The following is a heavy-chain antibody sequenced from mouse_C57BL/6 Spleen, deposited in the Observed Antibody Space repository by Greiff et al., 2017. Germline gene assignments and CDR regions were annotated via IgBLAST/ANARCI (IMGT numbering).Heavy chain of an antibody. D-gene: IGHD2-5*01. CDR1: GFSLTSYG. Sequence: QVQLQQSGPGLVQPSQSLSITCTVSGFSLTSYGVHWVRQSPGKGLEWLGVIWRGGSTDYNAAFMSRLSITKDNSKSQVFFKMNSLQADDTAIYYCAKGRAYYSNAMDYWGQGTSVTVSS. J-gene: IGHJ4*01. V-gene: IGHV2-5*01. CDR2: IWRGGST. CDR3: AKGRAYYSNAMDY.